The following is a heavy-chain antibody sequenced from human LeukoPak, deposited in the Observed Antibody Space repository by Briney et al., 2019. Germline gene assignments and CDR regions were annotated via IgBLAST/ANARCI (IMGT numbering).Heavy chain of an antibody. D-gene: IGHD3-22*01. Sequence: SETLSLICTVSGGSISSHYWSWIRQPAGKGLEWIGEINHSGSTNYNPSLKSRVTISVDTSKNQFSLKLSSVTAADTAVYYCARLRVDYYDSSGAPADYWGQGTLVTVSS. CDR3: ARLRVDYYDSSGAPADY. CDR2: INHSGST. J-gene: IGHJ4*02. V-gene: IGHV4-34*01. CDR1: GGSISSHY.